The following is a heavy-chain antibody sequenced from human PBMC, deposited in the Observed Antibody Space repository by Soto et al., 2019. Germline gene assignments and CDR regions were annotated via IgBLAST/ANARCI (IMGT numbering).Heavy chain of an antibody. J-gene: IGHJ1*01. CDR3: AHSPPHTWTTSAEYFQH. V-gene: IGHV2-5*02. Sequence: QITLKASGPPLVKPTQTLTLTFTFSGCSLSTSGVGGCWIRPPPGTALVWLALFYWDDDKRYSPSLKSRLTSTTDTSKNQVVLRITNMYPVDTATYYCAHSPPHTWTTSAEYFQHWGQGTLVTVSS. D-gene: IGHD1-26*01. CDR1: GCSLSTSGVG. CDR2: FYWDDDK.